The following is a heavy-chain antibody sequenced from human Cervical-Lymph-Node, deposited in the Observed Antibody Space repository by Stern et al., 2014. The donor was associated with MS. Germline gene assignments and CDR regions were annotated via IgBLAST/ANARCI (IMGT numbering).Heavy chain of an antibody. CDR2: ISSSSSVI. V-gene: IGHV3-48*01. CDR1: GFTFSNYN. CDR3: ARVGTEAVYFYGMDV. Sequence: EVQLVESGGGLVRPGGSLRLSCVASGFTFSNYNMKRVRQTPEKGLEWVAYISSSSSVIFYADSVEGRFTISRDNAKKSLFLQMDSLRAEDTALYYCARVGTEAVYFYGMDVWGQGTTVTVSS. D-gene: IGHD6-19*01. J-gene: IGHJ6*02.